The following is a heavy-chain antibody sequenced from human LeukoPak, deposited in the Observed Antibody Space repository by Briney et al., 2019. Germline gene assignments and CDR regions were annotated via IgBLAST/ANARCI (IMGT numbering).Heavy chain of an antibody. J-gene: IGHJ3*02. V-gene: IGHV1-18*01. D-gene: IGHD4-23*01. CDR3: ARHYGGNRPNPDAFDI. CDR2: ISAYNGNT. CDR1: GYTFTSYG. Sequence: ASVKVSCKASGYTFTSYGISWVRQAPGQWLEWMGWISAYNGNTNYAQKLQGRVTMTTDTSTSTAYMELRSLRSDDTAVYYCARHYGGNRPNPDAFDIWGQGTMVTVSS.